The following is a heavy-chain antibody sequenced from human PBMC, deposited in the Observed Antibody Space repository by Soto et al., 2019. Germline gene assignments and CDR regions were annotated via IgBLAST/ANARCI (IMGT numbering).Heavy chain of an antibody. J-gene: IGHJ6*03. Sequence: GESLKISCKGSGYSFTSYWIGWVRQMPGKGLDWMGIIYPGDSDTRYSPSFQGQVTISADKSISTAYLQWSSLKASDTAMYYCARHVFRCSSTSCYPVYMDVWGKGTTVTVS. V-gene: IGHV5-51*01. CDR1: GYSFTSYW. CDR2: IYPGDSDT. CDR3: ARHVFRCSSTSCYPVYMDV. D-gene: IGHD2-2*01.